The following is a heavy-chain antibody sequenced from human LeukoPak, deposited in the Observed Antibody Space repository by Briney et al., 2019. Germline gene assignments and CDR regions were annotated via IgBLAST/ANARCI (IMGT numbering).Heavy chain of an antibody. CDR2: ISYDGSNK. D-gene: IGHD3-22*01. Sequence: GGPLRLSCAASGFTFSSYGMHWVRQAPGKGLEWVAVISYDGSNKYYADSVKGRFTISRDNSKNTLYLQVNSLRAEDTAVYYCARRAGDYSHPYDYWGQGTLVTVSS. CDR3: ARRAGDYSHPYDY. CDR1: GFTFSSYG. J-gene: IGHJ4*02. V-gene: IGHV3-30*03.